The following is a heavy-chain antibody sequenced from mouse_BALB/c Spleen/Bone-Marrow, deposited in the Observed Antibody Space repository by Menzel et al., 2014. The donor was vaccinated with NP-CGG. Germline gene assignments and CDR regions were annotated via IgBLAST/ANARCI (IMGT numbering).Heavy chain of an antibody. CDR3: ARVYYGNLDY. D-gene: IGHD2-1*01. V-gene: IGHV1-80*01. Sequence: VKLQESGAELVRPGSSVKISCKASGYEFSSYWMNWVKQRPGQGLEWIGQIYPGDGDTNYNGKFKGKATLTADKSSSTAYMQASSLTSEDSAVYFCARVYYGNLDYWGQGTSVTVSS. J-gene: IGHJ4*01. CDR1: GYEFSSYW. CDR2: IYPGDGDT.